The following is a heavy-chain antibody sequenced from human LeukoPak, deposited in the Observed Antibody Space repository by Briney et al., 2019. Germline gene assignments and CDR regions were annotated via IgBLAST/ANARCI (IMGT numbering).Heavy chain of an antibody. CDR3: ARDQEEARYDILTGYWTLGRPHTDYYYGMDV. Sequence: PGGSLRLSCAASGFTFSSYSMNWVRQAPGKGLEWVSYISSSRSTIYYADSVKGRFTISRDNAKNSLYLQMNSLRAEDTAVYYCARDQEEARYDILTGYWTLGRPHTDYYYGMDVWGQGTTVTVSS. D-gene: IGHD3-9*01. J-gene: IGHJ6*02. CDR2: ISSSRSTI. CDR1: GFTFSSYS. V-gene: IGHV3-48*04.